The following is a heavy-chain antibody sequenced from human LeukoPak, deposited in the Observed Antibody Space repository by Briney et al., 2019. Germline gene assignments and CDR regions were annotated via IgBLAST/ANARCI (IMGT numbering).Heavy chain of an antibody. CDR1: GGSISSYY. CDR3: ARDGIHYYGSGSYYGRNYYYYYMDV. CDR2: IYTSGST. Sequence: PSETLSLTCTVSGGSISSYYWSWIRQPAGKGLEWIGRIYTSGSTSYNPSLKSRVTMSVDTSKNQFSLKLSSVTAADTAVYYCARDGIHYYGSGSYYGRNYYYYYMDVWGKGTTVTVSS. V-gene: IGHV4-4*07. J-gene: IGHJ6*03. D-gene: IGHD3-10*01.